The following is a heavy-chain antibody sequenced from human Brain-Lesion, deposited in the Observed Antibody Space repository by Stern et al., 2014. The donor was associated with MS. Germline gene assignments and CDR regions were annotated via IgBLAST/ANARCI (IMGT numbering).Heavy chain of an antibody. Sequence: QVQLVQSGPEVKEPGASVKVSCKTSGFTFANYGIVWGRQAPGQGLEWMGWGSPYNGKTNYEQTFQGRVTMTSDTSTTTAYMELRSLRSDDTAVYYCARYDSGSADYWGQGTLVTVSS. D-gene: IGHD6-19*01. CDR3: ARYDSGSADY. CDR1: GFTFANYG. CDR2: GSPYNGKT. V-gene: IGHV1-18*04. J-gene: IGHJ4*02.